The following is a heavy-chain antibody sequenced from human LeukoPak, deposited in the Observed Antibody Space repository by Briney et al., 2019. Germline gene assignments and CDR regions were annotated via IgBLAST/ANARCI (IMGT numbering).Heavy chain of an antibody. J-gene: IGHJ4*02. CDR1: GYTFTGYY. CDR2: INPNSGGT. D-gene: IGHD1-26*01. Sequence: ASVKVSCKASGYTFTGYYMHWVRQAPGQGLEWMGWINPNSGGTNYAQKFQGRVTMTRDTSISTAYMELRSLRSDDTAVYYCAREGPIVGATSNFDYWGQGTLVTVSS. CDR3: AREGPIVGATSNFDY. V-gene: IGHV1-2*02.